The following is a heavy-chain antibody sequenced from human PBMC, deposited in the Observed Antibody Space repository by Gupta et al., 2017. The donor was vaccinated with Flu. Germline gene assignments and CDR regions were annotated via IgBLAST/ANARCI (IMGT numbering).Heavy chain of an antibody. D-gene: IGHD4-17*01. CDR2: ILYDGSNK. CDR3: ARGGLYGGTTVTTYDAFDI. J-gene: IGHJ3*02. V-gene: IGHV3-33*01. Sequence: WVRQAPGKGLEWVAVILYDGSNKYYAESVKGRFTISRDNSKNTLYLQMNRLRAEDTAVYYCARGGLYGGTTVTTYDAFDIWGQGTMVTVSS.